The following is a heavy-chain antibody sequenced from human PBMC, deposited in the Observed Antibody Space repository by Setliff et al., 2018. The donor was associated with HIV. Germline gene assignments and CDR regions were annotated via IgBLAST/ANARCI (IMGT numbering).Heavy chain of an antibody. V-gene: IGHV4-31*03. CDR2: IYYSGNT. CDR1: GGSISSGGYY. D-gene: IGHD2-2*01. Sequence: TSETLSLTCTVSGGSISSGGYYWSRIRQHPGRGLEWIGYIYYSGNTYYNPSLKSRLTISVDTSKNHFSLKLGSVTAADTAVYYCARAFCSSASCYGGGDAFDIWGQGTMVTVS. CDR3: ARAFCSSASCYGGGDAFDI. J-gene: IGHJ3*02.